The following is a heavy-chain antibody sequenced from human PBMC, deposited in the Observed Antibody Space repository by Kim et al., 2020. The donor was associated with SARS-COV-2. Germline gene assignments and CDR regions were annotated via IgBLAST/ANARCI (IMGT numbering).Heavy chain of an antibody. CDR1: GFTFSSYT. Sequence: GGSLRLSCAASGFTFSSYTMNWVRQAPGKGLEWVSSISSSSGYIYYADSVKGRFTISRDNAKNSLYLQMNSLRAEDTAVYYCARVPVLRILYYYYGLDVWGRGTKVTVSS. D-gene: IGHD5-18*01. CDR3: ARVPVLRILYYYYGLDV. CDR2: ISSSSGYI. J-gene: IGHJ6*02. V-gene: IGHV3-21*01.